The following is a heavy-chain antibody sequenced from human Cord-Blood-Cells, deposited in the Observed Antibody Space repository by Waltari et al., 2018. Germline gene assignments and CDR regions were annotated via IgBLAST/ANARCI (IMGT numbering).Heavy chain of an antibody. V-gene: IGHV4-34*01. Sequence: QVQLQQWGAGLLKPSETLSLTCAVYGGSFSGYYWSCIRQPPGKGLEWIGEINHSGSTNYNPSLKRRVTISVGTSKNQFSLKLSSVTAAATAVYYCASLKNYNWFDPWGQGTLVTVSS. CDR2: INHSGST. CDR3: ASLKNYNWFDP. D-gene: IGHD1-7*01. J-gene: IGHJ5*02. CDR1: GGSFSGYY.